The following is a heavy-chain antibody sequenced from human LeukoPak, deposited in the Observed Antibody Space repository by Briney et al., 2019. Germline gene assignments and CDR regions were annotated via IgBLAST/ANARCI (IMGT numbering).Heavy chain of an antibody. V-gene: IGHV3-30*02. Sequence: GGSLRLSCAASGFTFSSYGMHWVRQAPGKGLEWVAFIRYDGSNKYYADSVKGRFTISRDNSKNTLYLQMNSLRAEDTAVYYCAKDHKYRIAAAGRGWYFDYWGQGTLVTVSS. D-gene: IGHD6-13*01. CDR3: AKDHKYRIAAAGRGWYFDY. J-gene: IGHJ4*02. CDR1: GFTFSSYG. CDR2: IRYDGSNK.